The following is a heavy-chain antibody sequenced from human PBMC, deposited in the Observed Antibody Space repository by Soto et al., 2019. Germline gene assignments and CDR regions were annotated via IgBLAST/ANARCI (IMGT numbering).Heavy chain of an antibody. CDR3: ARLDHRGYFSVLTDF. D-gene: IGHD3-10*02. CDR2: IYDSGNMY. J-gene: IGHJ4*02. V-gene: IGHV4-31*03. CDR1: GGSITSGVHY. Sequence: PSETLSLTCTVSGGSITSGVHYGVWIRQYPGKVLDWIGHIYDSGNMYFYNPSLKSRVTISADTSRNQFSLSLSSLTAADTAVYYCARLDHRGYFSVLTDFCGQGILVTVSS.